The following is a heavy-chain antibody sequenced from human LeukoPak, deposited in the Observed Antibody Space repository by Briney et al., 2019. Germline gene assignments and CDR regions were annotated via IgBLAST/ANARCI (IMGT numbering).Heavy chain of an antibody. CDR2: ISSSSSYI. D-gene: IGHD1-26*01. CDR1: GFTFSSYS. Sequence: GGSLRLSCAASGFTFSSYSMNWVRQAPGKGLEWVSSISSSSSYIYYADSVKGRFTISRDNAKNSLYLQMNSLRAEDTAVYYCARDPRVGAMVGAFDIWGQGTMVTVSS. V-gene: IGHV3-21*01. J-gene: IGHJ3*02. CDR3: ARDPRVGAMVGAFDI.